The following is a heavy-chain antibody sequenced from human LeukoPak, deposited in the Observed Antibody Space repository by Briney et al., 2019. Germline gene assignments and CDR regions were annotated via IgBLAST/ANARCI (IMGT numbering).Heavy chain of an antibody. CDR1: GFTFSASA. J-gene: IGHJ4*02. CDR2: SRSKPNNYAT. V-gene: IGHV3-73*01. CDR3: TGRELSY. Sequence: GGSLRLSCAASGFTFSASAMHWVRQAFGKGLEWVGRSRSKPNNYATTYAASVKGRFTISRDDSKNTAYLQMNSLDTEDTAVYYCTGRELSYWGQGTLVTVSS. D-gene: IGHD3-10*01.